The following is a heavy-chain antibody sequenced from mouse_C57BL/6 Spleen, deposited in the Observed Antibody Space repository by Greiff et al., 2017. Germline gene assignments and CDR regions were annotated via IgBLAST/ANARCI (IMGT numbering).Heavy chain of an antibody. V-gene: IGHV1-74*01. Sequence: QVQLHQPGAELVKPGASVKVSCKASGYTFTSYWMHWVKQRPGQGLEWIGRIHPSDSDTNYNQKFKGKATLTVDKSSSTAYMQLSSLTSEDTAVYYGALIAGSYYAMGYWGQGTSVTVSS. CDR2: IHPSDSDT. CDR3: ALIAGSYYAMGY. J-gene: IGHJ4*01. CDR1: GYTFTSYW. D-gene: IGHD1-1*01.